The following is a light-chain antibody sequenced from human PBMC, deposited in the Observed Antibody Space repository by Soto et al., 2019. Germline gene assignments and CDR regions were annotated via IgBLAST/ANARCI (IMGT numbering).Light chain of an antibody. CDR2: DVS. J-gene: IGLJ1*01. CDR1: SSDVGAYNY. V-gene: IGLV2-14*03. Sequence: QSALTQPASVSGSPGQSITISCTGNSSDVGAYNYVSWYQHHPGKVPQLMSYDVSNRPSGVSNRFSGSKSGNTASLTISGLQAEDEADYYCSSYTSSNTYVFGTGTKLTVL. CDR3: SSYTSSNTYV.